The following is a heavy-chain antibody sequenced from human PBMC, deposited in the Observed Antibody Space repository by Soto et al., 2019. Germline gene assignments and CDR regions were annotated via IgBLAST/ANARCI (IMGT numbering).Heavy chain of an antibody. CDR2: INPSGGST. D-gene: IGHD3-3*01. CDR3: ARGTRITIFGVAKKHNWFDP. J-gene: IGHJ5*02. Sequence: ASVKVSCKASGYTFTSYYMHWVRQAPGQGLEWMGIINPSGGSTSYAQKFQGRVTMTRDTSTSTVYMELSSLRSEDTAVYYCARGTRITIFGVAKKHNWFDPWGQGTLVTVSS. CDR1: GYTFTSYY. V-gene: IGHV1-46*01.